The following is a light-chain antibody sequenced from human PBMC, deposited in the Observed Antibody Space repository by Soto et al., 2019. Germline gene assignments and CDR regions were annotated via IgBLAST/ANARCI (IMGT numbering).Light chain of an antibody. J-gene: IGKJ1*01. CDR2: DAS. CDR3: QQRGNWPPWT. Sequence: EIVLTQSPATLSLSPGERASLSCRASQSVNSHLAWYQQKPGQAPRLLIYDASSRATGIPARFSGSGSGTDFTLTISSLEPEDFAVYYCQQRGNWPPWTFGQGTKVEI. CDR1: QSVNSH. V-gene: IGKV3-11*01.